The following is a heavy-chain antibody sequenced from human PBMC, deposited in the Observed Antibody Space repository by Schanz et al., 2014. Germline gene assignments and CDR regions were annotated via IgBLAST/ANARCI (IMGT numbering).Heavy chain of an antibody. D-gene: IGHD6-13*01. CDR1: GDSMSSGGYY. Sequence: QVHLQESGPGLVKPSETLSLTCNVSGDSMSSGGYYWNWIRQHPGKGLEWIGYIYDGGSTYYNPSLKSRVTISVDTSKNQFSLRLSSVTAADTAVYYCARARSWPDYWGQGTLVTVSS. CDR3: ARARSWPDY. V-gene: IGHV4-31*03. CDR2: IYDGGST. J-gene: IGHJ4*02.